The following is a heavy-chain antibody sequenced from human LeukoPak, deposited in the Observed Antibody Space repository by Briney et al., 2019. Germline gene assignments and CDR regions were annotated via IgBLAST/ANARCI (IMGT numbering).Heavy chain of an antibody. D-gene: IGHD5-12*01. V-gene: IGHV3-53*01. CDR3: ARIPIVTITSGGY. CDR1: GFTVSSNY. J-gene: IGHJ1*01. CDR2: IYSSGDT. Sequence: GGSLRLSCAASGFTVSSNYMSWVRQAPGKGLDWVSVIYSSGDTYYADSVKGRFTISRDNSKNTLCLQMNSLRAEDTAVYYCARIPIVTITSGGYWGQGTLVTVSS.